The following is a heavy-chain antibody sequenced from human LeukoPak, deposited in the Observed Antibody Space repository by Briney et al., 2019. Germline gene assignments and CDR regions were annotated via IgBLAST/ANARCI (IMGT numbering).Heavy chain of an antibody. J-gene: IGHJ5*02. CDR3: ADSSSHGRWFDP. CDR2: ISGSGGST. V-gene: IGHV3-23*01. D-gene: IGHD6-13*01. CDR1: GFTFSSYA. Sequence: GGSLRLPCAASGFTFSSYAMSWVRQAPGKGLEWVSAISGSGGSTYYADSVKGRFTISRDNSKNTLYLQMNSLRAEDTAVYYCADSSSHGRWFDPWGQGTLVTVSS.